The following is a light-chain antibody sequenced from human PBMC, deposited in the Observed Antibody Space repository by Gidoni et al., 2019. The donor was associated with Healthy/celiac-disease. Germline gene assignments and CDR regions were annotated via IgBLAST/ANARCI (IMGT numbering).Light chain of an antibody. J-gene: IGKJ2*03. CDR2: AAS. CDR1: QSISSY. Sequence: DMQLTQSTSSLSASVRDRITITCRASQSISSYLNWYQQKPGKPPKLLIYAASSLQSRVPSRFSGSGSGTDFTLPISSLQPEDFAAYYCQQSYSTPDSFGQGTKLEIK. CDR3: QQSYSTPDS. V-gene: IGKV1-39*01.